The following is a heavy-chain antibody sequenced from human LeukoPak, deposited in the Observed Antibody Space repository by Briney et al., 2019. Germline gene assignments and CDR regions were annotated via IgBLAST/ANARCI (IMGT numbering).Heavy chain of an antibody. CDR1: GFTFSNAW. CDR3: ARYLSGIAGYTYGRGIDY. Sequence: PGGSLRLSCAASGFTFSNAWMSWVRQAPGKGLEWVANIKKDGSEKYYVDSVKGRFTISRDNAKTSLYLQMNSLRAEDTAVYYCARYLSGIAGYTYGRGIDYWGQGTLVTVSS. CDR2: IKKDGSEK. V-gene: IGHV3-7*01. J-gene: IGHJ4*02. D-gene: IGHD5-18*01.